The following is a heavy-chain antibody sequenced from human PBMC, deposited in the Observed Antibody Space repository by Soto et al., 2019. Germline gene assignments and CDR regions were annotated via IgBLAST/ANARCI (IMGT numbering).Heavy chain of an antibody. Sequence: QVQLVESGGGVVHPERSLRLSCSASEFTFSSYAMHWVRQAPGKGLEWAAGISYDGGHKFYGDSVRGRFTISRDSSKTTVFLQMNSLRPEDTAAYYCARVKTDYSNPRGPFFFYGMDVWGQGTTVTVSS. CDR1: EFTFSSYA. CDR3: ARVKTDYSNPRGPFFFYGMDV. D-gene: IGHD4-4*01. CDR2: ISYDGGHK. J-gene: IGHJ6*02. V-gene: IGHV3-30-3*01.